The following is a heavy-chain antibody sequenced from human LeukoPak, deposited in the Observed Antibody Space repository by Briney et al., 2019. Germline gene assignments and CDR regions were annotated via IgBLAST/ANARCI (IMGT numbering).Heavy chain of an antibody. D-gene: IGHD6-13*01. CDR3: AREAAGTRGDDY. V-gene: IGHV1-69*13. Sequence: ASVKVSCKASGGTFSSYAISWVRQAPGQGLEWMGGIIPIFGTANYAQKFQGRVTITADESTSTAYMELSSLRSEDTAVYYCAREAAGTRGDDYWGQGTLVTVSS. CDR2: IIPIFGTA. CDR1: GGTFSSYA. J-gene: IGHJ4*02.